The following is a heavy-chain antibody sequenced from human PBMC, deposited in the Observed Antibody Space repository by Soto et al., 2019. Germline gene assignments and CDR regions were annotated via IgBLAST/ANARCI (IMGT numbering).Heavy chain of an antibody. Sequence: SETLSLTCAVSSGSISSSNWWSWVRQPPGKGLEWIGEIYHSGSTNYNPSLKSRVTISVDKSKNQFSLKLSSVTAADTAVYYCARVTSWLRLRRTDWFDPWGQGTLVTVSS. V-gene: IGHV4-4*02. J-gene: IGHJ5*02. CDR3: ARVTSWLRLRRTDWFDP. CDR2: IYHSGST. CDR1: SGSISSSNW. D-gene: IGHD5-12*01.